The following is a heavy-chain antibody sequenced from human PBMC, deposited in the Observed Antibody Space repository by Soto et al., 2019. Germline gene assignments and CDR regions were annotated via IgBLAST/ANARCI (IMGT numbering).Heavy chain of an antibody. CDR1: GFTFDDYA. J-gene: IGHJ4*01. Sequence: GGSLGLSCAASGFTFDDYAMHWVRRVPGKGLEWVSSISWNSNIIGYADSVKGRFTISRDNAKNSLYLQMNSLRPEDTALYYCAKGGPDGFCSGGRCYFDYWGQGTLVTVSS. CDR2: ISWNSNII. CDR3: AKGGPDGFCSGGRCYFDY. V-gene: IGHV3-9*01. D-gene: IGHD2-15*01.